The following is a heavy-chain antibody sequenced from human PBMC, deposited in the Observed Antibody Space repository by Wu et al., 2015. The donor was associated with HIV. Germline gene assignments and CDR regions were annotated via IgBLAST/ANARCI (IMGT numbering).Heavy chain of an antibody. CDR3: ARDWQFRVRFDDFYMDV. V-gene: IGHV1-2*02. CDR2: INPDTGDT. CDR1: GYTFTDYY. J-gene: IGHJ6*03. D-gene: IGHD3-9*01. Sequence: QVQLVQSGAQVQRSGASVKVSCKTSGYTFTDYYIHWVRQAPGQGLQWMGWINPDTGDTKYSQKFKGSVTMTRDTSISTVYMVLTSLKSNDTAIYYCARDWQFRVRFDDFYMDVWGNGTTVIVSS.